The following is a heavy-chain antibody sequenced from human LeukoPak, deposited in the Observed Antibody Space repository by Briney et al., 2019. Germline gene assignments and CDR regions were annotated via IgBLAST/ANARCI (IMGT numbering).Heavy chain of an antibody. CDR3: ARPVVAATTPDTFDI. D-gene: IGHD2-15*01. Sequence: GGSLRLSCTASGFTFRDYYMSWIRQAPGKGLEWVSYISSGGRTIYYADSVKGRFTMSRDNAKNSLYLQMNSLRAEDTAVYYCARPVVAATTPDTFDIWGQGTMVTVSS. V-gene: IGHV3-11*04. J-gene: IGHJ3*02. CDR1: GFTFRDYY. CDR2: ISSGGRTI.